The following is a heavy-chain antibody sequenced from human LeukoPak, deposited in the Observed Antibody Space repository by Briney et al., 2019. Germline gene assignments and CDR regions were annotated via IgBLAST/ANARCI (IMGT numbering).Heavy chain of an antibody. V-gene: IGHV1-18*01. CDR1: GYTFTSYG. CDR3: ARDTAMVTLNYMDV. J-gene: IGHJ6*03. Sequence: ASVKVSCKASGYTFTSYGISWVRQAPGQGLEWMGWISAYNGNTNYAQKLQGRVTMTTDTSTSTAYMELRSLRSDDTAAYYCARDTAMVTLNYMDVWGKGTTVTVSS. CDR2: ISAYNGNT. D-gene: IGHD5-18*01.